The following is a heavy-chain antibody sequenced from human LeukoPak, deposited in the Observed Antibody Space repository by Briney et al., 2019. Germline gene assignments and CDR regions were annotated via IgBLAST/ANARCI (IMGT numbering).Heavy chain of an antibody. J-gene: IGHJ4*02. D-gene: IGHD3-3*01. CDR3: ARDIRDLWSGYQPVFDY. Sequence: ASVKVSCKASGYTFTGYYMHWVRQAPGQGLEWMGWINPNSGGTNYAQKFQGRVTMTRDTSISTAYMELSRLRSDDTAVYYCARDIRDLWSGYQPVFDYWGQGTLVTVSS. CDR1: GYTFTGYY. V-gene: IGHV1-2*02. CDR2: INPNSGGT.